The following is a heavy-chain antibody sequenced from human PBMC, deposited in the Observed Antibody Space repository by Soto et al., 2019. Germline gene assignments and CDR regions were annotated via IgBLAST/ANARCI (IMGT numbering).Heavy chain of an antibody. CDR3: ARYEEYDFWSGYTRGFLDYYYGMDV. D-gene: IGHD3-3*01. V-gene: IGHV3-21*01. J-gene: IGHJ6*02. Sequence: GGSLRLSCSASGFTFSSYSMNWVRQAPGKGLEWVSSISSSSSYIYYADSVKGRFTISRDNAKNSLYLQMNSLRAEDTAVYYCARYEEYDFWSGYTRGFLDYYYGMDVSGQGT. CDR2: ISSSSSYI. CDR1: GFTFSSYS.